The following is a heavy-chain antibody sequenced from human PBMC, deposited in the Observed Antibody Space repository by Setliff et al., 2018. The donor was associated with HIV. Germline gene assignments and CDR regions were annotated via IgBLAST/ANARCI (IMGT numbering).Heavy chain of an antibody. D-gene: IGHD6-13*01. J-gene: IGHJ6*02. Sequence: ASVKVSCKASGYIFTNQYITWVRQAPGQGLEWMGWISPHNGNTKYGEKFQARVTMTADTSTTAAYMELSSLGSEDTAVYYCARDISSWSLRRGGTKKYSYYGMDVWGQGTTVTVSS. V-gene: IGHV1-18*01. CDR1: GYIFTNQY. CDR3: ARDISSWSLRRGGTKKYSYYGMDV. CDR2: ISPHNGNT.